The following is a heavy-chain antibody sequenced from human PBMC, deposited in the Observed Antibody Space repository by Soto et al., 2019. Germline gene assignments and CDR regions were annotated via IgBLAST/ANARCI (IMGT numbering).Heavy chain of an antibody. D-gene: IGHD3-16*01. Sequence: SETLSLTCTVSGGAINSTVYYWGWIRQPPGKGLEWIGSSNYGGPTYYSPSLQSRVTISLDTAKNHFSLNLRSVTAADTAVYYCARNGAYSPSVYYYYGMDVWGQGTTVTVSS. J-gene: IGHJ6*02. CDR2: SNYGGPT. CDR1: GGAINSTVYY. CDR3: ARNGAYSPSVYYYYGMDV. V-gene: IGHV4-39*01.